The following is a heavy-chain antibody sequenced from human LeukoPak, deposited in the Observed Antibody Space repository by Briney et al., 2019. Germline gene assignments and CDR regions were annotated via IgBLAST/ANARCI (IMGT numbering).Heavy chain of an antibody. D-gene: IGHD1-26*01. CDR2: IKQDGSEK. J-gene: IGHJ6*03. Sequence: GGSLRLSCAASGFTFSSYWMSWVRQAPGKGLEWVANIKQDGSEKYYVDSVKGRFTISRDNAKNSLYLQMNSLRAEDTAVYYCARGKYSGSYYFYYYYYYMDVWGKGTTVTVSS. CDR3: ARGKYSGSYYFYYYYYYMDV. V-gene: IGHV3-7*01. CDR1: GFTFSSYW.